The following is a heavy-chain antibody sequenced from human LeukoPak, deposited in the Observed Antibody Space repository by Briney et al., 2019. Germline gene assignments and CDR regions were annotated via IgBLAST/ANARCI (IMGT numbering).Heavy chain of an antibody. CDR3: ARKEYYYYYMDV. CDR2: ISSNGDST. Sequence: PGGSLRLSCAAYGFTFSSYAMHWVRQAPGKGLEYVSAISSNGDSTYYADSLLRRFTLPRDNSKNTLYLQMGSLRAEDMAVYYCARKEYYYYYMDVWGKGTTVTVSS. V-gene: IGHV3-64*02. CDR1: GFTFSSYA. J-gene: IGHJ6*03.